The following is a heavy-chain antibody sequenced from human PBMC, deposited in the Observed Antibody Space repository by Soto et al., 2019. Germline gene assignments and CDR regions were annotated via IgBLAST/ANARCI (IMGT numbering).Heavy chain of an antibody. D-gene: IGHD7-27*01. CDR2: FDPDDGET. V-gene: IGHV1-24*01. Sequence: ASVKVSCKASGYTFTSYSMHWVRQAPGKGLEWMGGFDPDDGETIYAQKFQGRVTMTEDTSTDTAYMELSSLRSEDTAVYYCATGANWGYNYFDDWGQGTLVTVSS. CDR1: GYTFTSYS. J-gene: IGHJ4*02. CDR3: ATGANWGYNYFDD.